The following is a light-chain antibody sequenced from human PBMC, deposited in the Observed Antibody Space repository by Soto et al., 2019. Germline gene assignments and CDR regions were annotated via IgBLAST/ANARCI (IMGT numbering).Light chain of an antibody. CDR3: QQYNSYPLT. CDR1: QSINIW. Sequence: DIPMTQSPSTLSASVGDRVTITCRASQSINIWLAWYQQKPGKAPKLLIYDASSLESGVPSRFSGSGSGTEFTLTISSLQPDDFATYYCQQYNSYPLTFGGGTKVEIK. V-gene: IGKV1-5*01. CDR2: DAS. J-gene: IGKJ4*01.